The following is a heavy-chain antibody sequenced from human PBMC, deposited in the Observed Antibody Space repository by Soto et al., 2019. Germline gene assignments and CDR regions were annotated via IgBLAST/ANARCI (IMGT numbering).Heavy chain of an antibody. CDR1: GGSFSCYY. Sequence: SETLSLTCAVYGGSFSCYYWIWIRQPPGKGLEWIGEINHSGSTNYNPSLKSRVTISVDTSKNQFSLKLSSVTAADTAVYYCARGTGSGGSCYSYWGQGTLVTVSS. CDR3: ARGTGSGGSCYSY. D-gene: IGHD2-15*01. CDR2: INHSGST. J-gene: IGHJ4*02. V-gene: IGHV4-34*01.